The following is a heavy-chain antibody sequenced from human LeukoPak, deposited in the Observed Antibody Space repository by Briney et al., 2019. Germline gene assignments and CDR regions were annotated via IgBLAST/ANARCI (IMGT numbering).Heavy chain of an antibody. D-gene: IGHD6-19*01. Sequence: SETLSLTCTVPGGSISSYYWSWIRQPPGKGLEWLGDISYSGSTNNNPSLKSRVTISVDTSKNQFSLKLSSVTAADTAVYYCARAGIAVRTYYYYGMDVWGQGTTVIVSS. CDR3: ARAGIAVRTYYYYGMDV. CDR1: GGSISSYY. CDR2: ISYSGST. V-gene: IGHV4-59*01. J-gene: IGHJ6*02.